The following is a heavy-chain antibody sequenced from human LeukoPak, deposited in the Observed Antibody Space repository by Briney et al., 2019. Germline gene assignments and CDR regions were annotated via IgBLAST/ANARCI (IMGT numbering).Heavy chain of an antibody. CDR1: GYTFTSYG. V-gene: IGHV1-18*01. CDR3: ARGSRAGYYYGSGSLTDY. J-gene: IGHJ4*02. D-gene: IGHD3-10*01. Sequence: ASVKVSCKASGYTFTSYGISWVRQAPGQGLEWMGWISAYNGNTNYAQKLQGRVTMTTDTSTSTAYMELRSLRSDDTAVYYCARGSRAGYYYGSGSLTDYWGQGTLVTVSS. CDR2: ISAYNGNT.